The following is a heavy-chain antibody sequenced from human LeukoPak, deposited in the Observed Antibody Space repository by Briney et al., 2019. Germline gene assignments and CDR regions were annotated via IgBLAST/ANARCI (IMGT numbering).Heavy chain of an antibody. Sequence: GGSLRLSCAASGFTFSNFAMTWVRQAPGKGLEWVSSIVGSSSTYYADSLKGRFTNSRDNAKNSLYLQMNSLRAEDTAVYYCARIGAGSSRDYWGQGTLVTVSS. J-gene: IGHJ4*02. V-gene: IGHV3-21*01. CDR3: ARIGAGSSRDY. CDR2: IVGSSST. D-gene: IGHD6-13*01. CDR1: GFTFSNFA.